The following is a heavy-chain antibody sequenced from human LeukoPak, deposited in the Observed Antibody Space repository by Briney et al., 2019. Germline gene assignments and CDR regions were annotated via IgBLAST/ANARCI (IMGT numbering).Heavy chain of an antibody. D-gene: IGHD2-15*01. Sequence: GGSLTLACAVAGLTFGSDARSWGRPAPGKGLEWVSAISSSGGSTYYADSVKGRFTISRDNSKNTLYLQMNSLRAEDTAVYYCAKDRANSGGFKWYYGMDVWGQGTTVTVSS. J-gene: IGHJ6*02. V-gene: IGHV3-23*01. CDR2: ISSSGGST. CDR3: AKDRANSGGFKWYYGMDV. CDR1: GLTFGSDA.